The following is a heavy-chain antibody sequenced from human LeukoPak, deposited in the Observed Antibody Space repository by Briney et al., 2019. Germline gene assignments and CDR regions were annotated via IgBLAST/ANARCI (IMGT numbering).Heavy chain of an antibody. CDR2: ISSFTSPV. CDR3: AKSPVGAGDYFDY. D-gene: IGHD1-26*01. CDR1: GFTFSDYS. J-gene: IGHJ4*02. V-gene: IGHV3-48*01. Sequence: GGSLRLSCVASGFTFSDYSINWVRQAPGKGLEWVSYISSFTSPVYYADSVKGRFTISRDNSKNTLYLQMNSLRAEDTAVYYCAKSPVGAGDYFDYWGQGTLVTVSS.